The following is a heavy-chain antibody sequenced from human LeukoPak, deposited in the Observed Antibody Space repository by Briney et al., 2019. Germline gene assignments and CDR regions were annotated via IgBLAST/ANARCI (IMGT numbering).Heavy chain of an antibody. CDR3: ARRWNYGRNYYIDV. CDR2: MNDGGTI. D-gene: IGHD1-7*01. Sequence: SETLSLTCAVYGGSFNIYYWSWIRQSPERGLEWIGEMNDGGTINYNPSLLSRVTISLDRSKNQFSLKLTSVTTADTAVYYCARRWNYGRNYYIDVWGNGATVSVSS. J-gene: IGHJ6*03. CDR1: GGSFNIYY. V-gene: IGHV4-34*01.